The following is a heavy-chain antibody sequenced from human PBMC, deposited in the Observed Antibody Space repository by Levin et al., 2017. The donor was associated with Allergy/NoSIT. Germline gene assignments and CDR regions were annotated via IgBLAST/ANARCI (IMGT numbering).Heavy chain of an antibody. CDR3: TTEGGSGWYGKFDY. CDR2: IKSKTDGGTP. Sequence: LSLPCAASGFPFTNAWMSWVRQAPGKGLEWVGRIKSKTDGGTPDYAAPVKGRFTISRDDSKNTLFLQMNNLKTEDTAVYYCTTEGGSGWYGKFDYWGQGTLVTVSS. V-gene: IGHV3-15*01. J-gene: IGHJ4*02. D-gene: IGHD6-19*01. CDR1: GFPFTNAW.